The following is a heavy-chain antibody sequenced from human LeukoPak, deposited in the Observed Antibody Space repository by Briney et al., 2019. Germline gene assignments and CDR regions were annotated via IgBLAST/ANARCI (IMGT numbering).Heavy chain of an antibody. D-gene: IGHD3-22*01. V-gene: IGHV4-59*12. CDR3: ARVGYYDSSGYYNFDY. J-gene: IGHJ4*02. CDR2: IYYSGST. CDR1: GGSISSYY. Sequence: SETLSLTCTVSGGSISSYYWSWIRQPPGKGLEWIGYIYYSGSTNYNPSLKSRVSISVDTSKNQFSLKLSSVTAADTAVYYCARVGYYDSSGYYNFDYWGQGTLVTVSS.